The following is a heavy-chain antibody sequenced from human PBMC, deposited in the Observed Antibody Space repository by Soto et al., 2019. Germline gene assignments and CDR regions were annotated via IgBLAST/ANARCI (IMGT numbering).Heavy chain of an antibody. CDR2: VYYLGNT. J-gene: IGHJ4*02. V-gene: IGHV4-39*01. CDR1: SGSITTSSYY. Sequence: QLQLQESGPGLVKPSETLSLTCIISSGSITTSSYYWGWIRQPPGKGLEWIGSVYYLGNTYYNPSLKSRVTISVDTSKNQFSVYLRSVTAADTAVYYCARQSPTGDPDYWGLGTLVTASS. CDR3: ARQSPTGDPDY. D-gene: IGHD4-17*01.